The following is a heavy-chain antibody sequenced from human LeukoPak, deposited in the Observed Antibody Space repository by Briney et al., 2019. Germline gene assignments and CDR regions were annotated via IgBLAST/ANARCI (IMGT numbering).Heavy chain of an antibody. CDR3: ARVLDYYDSSGPFDY. D-gene: IGHD3-22*01. CDR1: GGSFSGYY. CDR2: INHSGST. J-gene: IGHJ4*02. V-gene: IGHV4-34*01. Sequence: QSSETLSLTCAVYGGSFSGYYWSWIRQPPGKGLEWIGEINHSGSTNYNPSLKSRVTISVDTSKNQFSLKLSSVTAADTAVYYCARVLDYYDSSGPFDYWGQGTLVTVSS.